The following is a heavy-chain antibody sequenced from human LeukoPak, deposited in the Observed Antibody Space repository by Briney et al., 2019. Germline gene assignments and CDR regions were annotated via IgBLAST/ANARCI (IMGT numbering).Heavy chain of an antibody. CDR3: ARDSSIVVPYWFDP. CDR1: GGTFSSYA. V-gene: IGHV1-69*04. CDR2: IIPILGIA. J-gene: IGHJ5*02. Sequence: SVKVSCKASGGTFSSYAISWVRQAPGQGLEWMGRIIPILGIANYAQKFQGRVTITADKSTSTAYMELSSLRSGDTAVYYCARDSSIVVPYWFDPWGQGTLVTVSS. D-gene: IGHD2-2*01.